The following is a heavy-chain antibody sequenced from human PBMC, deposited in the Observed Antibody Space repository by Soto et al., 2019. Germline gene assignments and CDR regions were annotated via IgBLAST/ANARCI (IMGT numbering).Heavy chain of an antibody. CDR3: ARDQGYRPADPSFDY. CDR2: IWDDGSNK. D-gene: IGHD3-16*02. J-gene: IGHJ4*02. CDR1: GFSLSSYA. V-gene: IGHV3-33*01. Sequence: GGSLRLSCAAFGFSLSSYAMNWVRQAPVKGLEWVAVIWDDGSNKYYADSVKGRFTISRDNSKNTLYLQMNSLRAEDTAVYYCARDQGYRPADPSFDYWGQGTLVTVSS.